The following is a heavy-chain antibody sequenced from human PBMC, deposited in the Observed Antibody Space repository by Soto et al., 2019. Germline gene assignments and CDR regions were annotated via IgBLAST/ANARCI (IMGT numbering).Heavy chain of an antibody. CDR2: ISYDGSNK. CDR3: AKDLSGAFDY. J-gene: IGHJ4*02. Sequence: QVQLVESGGGVVQPGRSLRLSCAASGFTFSSYGMHWVRQAPGKGLEWVAVISYDGSNKYYADSVKGRFTISRDNSKNTLYLQMNSLRAEDTAVYYCAKDLSGAFDYWGQGTLVTVSS. V-gene: IGHV3-30*18. CDR1: GFTFSSYG. D-gene: IGHD7-27*01.